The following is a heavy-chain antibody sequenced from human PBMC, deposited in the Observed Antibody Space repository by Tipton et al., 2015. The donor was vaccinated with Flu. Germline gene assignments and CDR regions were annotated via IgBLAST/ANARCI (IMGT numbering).Heavy chain of an antibody. J-gene: IGHJ4*02. CDR1: GYSISSGYY. Sequence: TLSLTCTVSGYSISSGYYWGWIRQPPGKGLEWIGSIYHSGSTYYNPSLKSRVTISVDTSKNQFSLKLSSVTAADTAVYFCARSPSYSGSGIYPYYFDDWGQGTLVTVAS. CDR3: ARSPSYSGSGIYPYYFDD. D-gene: IGHD3-10*01. V-gene: IGHV4-38-2*02. CDR2: IYHSGST.